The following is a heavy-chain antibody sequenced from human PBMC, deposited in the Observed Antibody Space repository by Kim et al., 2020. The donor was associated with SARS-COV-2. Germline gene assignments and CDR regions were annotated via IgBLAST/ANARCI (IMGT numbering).Heavy chain of an antibody. CDR2: IYYSGSS. Sequence: SETLSLTCTVSGGSISSSSYYWGWIRQPPGKGLEWIGSIYYSGSSHYNPSLKSRATISVDTSKNQFSLKLSSVTAADTAVYYCARSATFYDNSGYYIDY. CDR1: GGSISSSSYY. CDR3: ARSATFYDNSGYYIDY. D-gene: IGHD3-22*01. V-gene: IGHV4-39*07. J-gene: IGHJ4*01.